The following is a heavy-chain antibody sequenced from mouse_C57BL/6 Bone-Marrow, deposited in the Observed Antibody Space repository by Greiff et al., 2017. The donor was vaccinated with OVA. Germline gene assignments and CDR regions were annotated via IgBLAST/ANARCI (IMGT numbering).Heavy chain of an antibody. CDR2: INPGSGGT. CDR3: ARLITTVVADY. V-gene: IGHV1-54*01. D-gene: IGHD1-1*01. J-gene: IGHJ2*01. Sequence: VQLQQSGAELVRPGTSVKVSCKASGYAFTNYLIEWVKQRPGQGLEWIGVINPGSGGTNYNEKFKGKATLTADKSSSTAYMQLSSLTSEDSAVYFCARLITTVVADYWGQGTTLTVSS. CDR1: GYAFTNYL.